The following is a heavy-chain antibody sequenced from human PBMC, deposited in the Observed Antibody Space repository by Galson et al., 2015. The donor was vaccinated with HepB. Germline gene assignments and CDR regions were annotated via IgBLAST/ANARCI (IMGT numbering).Heavy chain of an antibody. V-gene: IGHV3-9*01. CDR1: GFNFDGYA. J-gene: IGHJ4*02. Sequence: SLRLSCAASGFNFDGYAMYWVRQAPGKGLEGVSGINWNSGTIDYADSVKGRFTISRDNAKNSLYLQMNSLRAEDTAIYYCARGSRDYVPDYFDYWGQGTLVTVSS. CDR2: INWNSGTI. CDR3: ARGSRDYVPDYFDY. D-gene: IGHD4-17*01.